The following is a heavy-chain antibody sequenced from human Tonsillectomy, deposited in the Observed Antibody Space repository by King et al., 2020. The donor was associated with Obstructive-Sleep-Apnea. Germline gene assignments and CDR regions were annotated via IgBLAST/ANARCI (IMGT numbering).Heavy chain of an antibody. Sequence: QLVQSGGGLVKPGGSLRLSCAASGFTFSSYSMNWVRQAPGKGLEWVSSISSSSSYIYYADSVKGRFTISRDNAKNSLYLQMNSLRAEDTAVYYCARGRLGGAGAYYFDYWGQGTLVTVSS. CDR1: GFTFSSYS. V-gene: IGHV3-21*01. CDR3: ARGRLGGAGAYYFDY. D-gene: IGHD3-16*01. CDR2: ISSSSSYI. J-gene: IGHJ4*02.